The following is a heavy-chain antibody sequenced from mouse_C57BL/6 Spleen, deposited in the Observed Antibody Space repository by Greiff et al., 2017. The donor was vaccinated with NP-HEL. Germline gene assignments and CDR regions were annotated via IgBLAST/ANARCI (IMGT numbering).Heavy chain of an antibody. Sequence: QVQLKESGAELVKPGASVKISCKASGYAFSSYWMNWVKQRPGKGLEWIGVINPGSGGTNYNEKFKGKATLTADKSSSTAYMQLSSLTSEDSAVYFCARDYGSLFDYWGQGTTLTVSS. CDR1: GYAFSSYW. CDR2: INPGSGGT. J-gene: IGHJ2*01. CDR3: ARDYGSLFDY. V-gene: IGHV1-80*01. D-gene: IGHD1-1*01.